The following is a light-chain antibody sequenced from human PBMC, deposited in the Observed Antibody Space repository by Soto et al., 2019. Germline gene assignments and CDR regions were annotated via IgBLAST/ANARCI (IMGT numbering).Light chain of an antibody. CDR3: SSYTTNSPPVV. J-gene: IGLJ2*01. Sequence: QSVLTQPASVSGSPGQSITISCTGTSSDVGTYNYVSWYQQHPGKAPKLLIFEVTNRPSGVSNRFSGSKSGNTASLTISGLQAEDEAHYYCSSYTTNSPPVVFGGGTKLTVL. CDR1: SSDVGTYNY. CDR2: EVT. V-gene: IGLV2-14*01.